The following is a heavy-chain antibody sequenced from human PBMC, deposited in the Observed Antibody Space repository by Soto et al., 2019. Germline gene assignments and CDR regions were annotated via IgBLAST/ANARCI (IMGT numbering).Heavy chain of an antibody. V-gene: IGHV4-59*01. Sequence: PSETLSLTCTVSGGSISSYYWSWIRQPPGKGLEWIGYIYYSGSTNYNPSLKSRVTISVDTSRNQFSLKLSSVTAAGTAVYYCARGSSTLVYWGQGTLVTVSS. J-gene: IGHJ4*02. CDR3: ARGSSTLVY. D-gene: IGHD2-2*01. CDR2: IYYSGST. CDR1: GGSISSYY.